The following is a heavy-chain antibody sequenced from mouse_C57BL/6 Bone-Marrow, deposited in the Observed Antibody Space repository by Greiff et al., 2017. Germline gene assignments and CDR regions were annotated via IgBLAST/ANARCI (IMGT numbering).Heavy chain of an antibody. D-gene: IGHD1-1*01. Sequence: EVQLQQSGPELVKPGASVKISCKASGYTFTDYYMNWVKQSHGKSLEWIGDINPNNGGTSYNQKFKGKATLTVDKSSSTAYMELRSLTSEDSAVYYCARTFIITTVVAPFAYWGQGTLVTVSA. CDR2: INPNNGGT. V-gene: IGHV1-26*01. CDR1: GYTFTDYY. J-gene: IGHJ3*01. CDR3: ARTFIITTVVAPFAY.